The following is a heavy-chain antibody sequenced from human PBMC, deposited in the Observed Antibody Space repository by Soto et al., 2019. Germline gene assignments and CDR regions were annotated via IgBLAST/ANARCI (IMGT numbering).Heavy chain of an antibody. CDR3: AKGGTIFGVVNTHFDD. D-gene: IGHD3-3*01. CDR2: ISGSGGST. Sequence: QPGGSLRLSCAASGFTFSSYAMSWVRQAPGKGLEWVSAISGSGGSTYYADSVKSRFTISRDNSKNTLYLQMNSLRAEDTAVYYCAKGGTIFGVVNTHFDDWGQGTLVTVSS. V-gene: IGHV3-23*01. J-gene: IGHJ4*02. CDR1: GFTFSSYA.